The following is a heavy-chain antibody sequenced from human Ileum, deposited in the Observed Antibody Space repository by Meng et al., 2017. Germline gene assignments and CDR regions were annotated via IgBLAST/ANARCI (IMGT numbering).Heavy chain of an antibody. CDR2: TYYSGTT. J-gene: IGHJ4*02. V-gene: IGHV4-59*08. CDR1: GGFISGSY. CDR3: ARGNAIPDF. Sequence: QVQLPVSGPGLVKPSETLSLTCTVSGGFISGSYWSWIRQFPGKGLEWIGYTYYSGTTNYHPSLRGRVTMSVNTYRAQFSLKLTSVTAADTAIYYCARGNAIPDFWGQGTLVTVSS. D-gene: IGHD3-10*01.